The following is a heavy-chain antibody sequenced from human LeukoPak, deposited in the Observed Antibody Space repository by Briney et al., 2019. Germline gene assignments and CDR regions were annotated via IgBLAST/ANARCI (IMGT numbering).Heavy chain of an antibody. V-gene: IGHV3-33*03. CDR2: IWYDGSNK. Sequence: GGSLRLSCAASGFTFSSYGMHWVRQAPGKGLEWVAVIWYDGSNKYYADSVKGRFTISRDNAKNTLWLQMNSLRADDTAVYYCAGVRAGGNRAFDVWGQGTVVAVSS. J-gene: IGHJ3*01. CDR3: AGVRAGGNRAFDV. CDR1: GFTFSSYG. D-gene: IGHD4-23*01.